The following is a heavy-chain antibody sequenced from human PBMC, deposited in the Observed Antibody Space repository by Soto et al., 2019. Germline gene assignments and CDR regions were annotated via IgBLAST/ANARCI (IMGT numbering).Heavy chain of an antibody. CDR2: IIPIFGTA. J-gene: IGHJ6*02. V-gene: IGHV1-69*06. Sequence: GASVKVSCKASGRTFCSYAISWVRQAPGQGLEWMGGIIPIFGTANHAQKFQGRVTITADKSASIAYMELSSLRSEDTAVYYCARTIQVVRFLETGYYYGMDVWCQGTTVTSP. CDR3: ARTIQVVRFLETGYYYGMDV. D-gene: IGHD3-3*01. CDR1: GRTFCSYA.